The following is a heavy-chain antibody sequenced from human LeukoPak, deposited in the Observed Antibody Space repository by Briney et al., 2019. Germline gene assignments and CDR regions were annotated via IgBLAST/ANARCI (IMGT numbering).Heavy chain of an antibody. CDR1: GGSISSGGYF. V-gene: IGHV4-30-2*01. J-gene: IGHJ5*02. CDR3: ARMGYSHGYWFDP. D-gene: IGHD5-18*01. CDR2: ISHSGST. Sequence: SETLSLTCAVSGGSISSGGYFWSWIRQHPGKGLEWIGYISHSGSTYYNPSLKSRVTISLDMSKNHFSLSLSSLTSADTAVYYCARMGYSHGYWFDPWGQGTLVTVSS.